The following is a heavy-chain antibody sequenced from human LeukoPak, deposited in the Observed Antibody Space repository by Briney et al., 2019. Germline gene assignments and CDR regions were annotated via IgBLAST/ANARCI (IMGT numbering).Heavy chain of an antibody. Sequence: GGSLRLSCAASGFTFSGSAMHWVRQAPGKGLEYVSAISSNGGSTYYANSVKGRFTISRDNSKNTLYLQMGSLRAEDIAVYYCARDQGELLYDYWGQGTLVTVSS. CDR1: GFTFSGSA. CDR2: ISSNGGST. V-gene: IGHV3-64*01. J-gene: IGHJ4*02. CDR3: ARDQGELLYDY. D-gene: IGHD1-26*01.